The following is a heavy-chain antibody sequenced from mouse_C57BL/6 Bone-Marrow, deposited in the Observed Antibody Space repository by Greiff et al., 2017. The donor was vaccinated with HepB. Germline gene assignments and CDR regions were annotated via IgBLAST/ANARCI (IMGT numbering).Heavy chain of an antibody. J-gene: IGHJ3*01. CDR3: ALRSWFAY. CDR2: INPSSGYT. Sequence: VQLQQSGAELARPGASVKMSCKASGYTFTSYTMHWVKTRPGQGLEWIGYINPSSGYTKYNQKFKDKATLTADKSSSTAYMQLSSLTSEDSAVYYCALRSWFAYWGQGTLVTVSA. D-gene: IGHD1-1*01. CDR1: GYTFTSYT. V-gene: IGHV1-4*01.